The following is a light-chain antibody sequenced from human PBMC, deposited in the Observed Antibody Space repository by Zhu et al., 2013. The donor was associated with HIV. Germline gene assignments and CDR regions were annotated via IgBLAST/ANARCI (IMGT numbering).Light chain of an antibody. Sequence: DIVMTQSPLSLPVTPGEPASISCRSSQSLLHSNGYNYLDWYLQKPGQSPHLLIYLGSNRASGVSDRFSGSGTGTDFTLKISRVETEDVGIYYCMQALQTPYTFGQGTKLEI. CDR1: QSLLHSNGYNY. J-gene: IGKJ2*01. CDR3: MQALQTPYT. V-gene: IGKV2-28*01. CDR2: LGS.